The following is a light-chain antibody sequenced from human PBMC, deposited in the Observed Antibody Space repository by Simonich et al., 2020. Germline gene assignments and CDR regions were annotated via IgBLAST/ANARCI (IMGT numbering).Light chain of an antibody. CDR3: SSYTSGSTLV. CDR1: SSDVGGYNY. V-gene: IGLV2-14*03. Sequence: QSALTKPASVSGSPGQSNTISCTGTSSDVGGYNYVSCYQQHPGKAPNLLIYDFSNRPSWVSNRLFCSKSGSTAALTISGRQAEDEADYYYSSYTSGSTLVFGGGTKLTVL. CDR2: DFS. J-gene: IGLJ2*01.